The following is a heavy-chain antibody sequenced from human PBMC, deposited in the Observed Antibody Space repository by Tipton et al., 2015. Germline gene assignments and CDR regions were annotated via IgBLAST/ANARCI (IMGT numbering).Heavy chain of an antibody. Sequence: SLRLSCAASGFTFSSYAMSWVRQAPGKGPDWVSGINDSGGNTHYADSVKGRCTISRDNSKNTLYLQMNSLTAEDTAVYYCARWSDYGDYQGMRFDYWGQGTLVTVSS. CDR1: GFTFSSYA. D-gene: IGHD4-17*01. CDR2: INDSGGNT. J-gene: IGHJ4*02. CDR3: ARWSDYGDYQGMRFDY. V-gene: IGHV3-23*01.